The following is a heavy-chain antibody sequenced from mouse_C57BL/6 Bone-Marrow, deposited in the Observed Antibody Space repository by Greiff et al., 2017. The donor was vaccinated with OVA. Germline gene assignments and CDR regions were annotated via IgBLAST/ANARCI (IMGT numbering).Heavy chain of an antibody. CDR1: GYTFTSYW. CDR3: ARERGAWFAY. J-gene: IGHJ3*01. Sequence: QVQLQQPGAELVMPGASVKLSCKASGYTFTSYWMHWVKQRPGQGLEWIGEIDPSVSYTNYNQQFKDKSTLTVDKSSSTAYMQLSSLTSEDSAVYYCARERGAWFAYWGQGTLVTVSA. CDR2: IDPSVSYT. V-gene: IGHV1-69*01.